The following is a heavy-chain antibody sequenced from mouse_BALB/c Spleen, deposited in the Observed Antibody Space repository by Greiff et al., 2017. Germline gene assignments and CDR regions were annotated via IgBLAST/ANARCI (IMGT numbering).Heavy chain of an antibody. D-gene: IGHD3-3*01. CDR3: ARNGDHYFDY. CDR1: GFAFSSYD. CDR2: ISSGGGST. J-gene: IGHJ2*01. Sequence: EVQRVESGGGLVKPGGSLKLSCAASGFAFSSYDMSWVRQTPEKRLEWVAYISSGGGSTYYPDTVKGRFTISRDNAKNTLYLQMNSLKSEDTAMDYCARNGDHYFDYWGQGTTLTVSS. V-gene: IGHV5-12-1*01.